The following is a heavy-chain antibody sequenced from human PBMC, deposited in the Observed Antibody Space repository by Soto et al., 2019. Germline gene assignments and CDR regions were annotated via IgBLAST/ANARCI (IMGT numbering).Heavy chain of an antibody. CDR2: XXXGXGXT. CDR3: ARMETFGSLNWFDP. V-gene: IGHV1-8*01. J-gene: IGHJ5*02. D-gene: IGHD3-16*01. Sequence: ASVKVSCKASGYSFTNNDVSWVRQATGQGLEXMGWXXXGXGXTXYXXXXQGRVTMTRGISIATAYMDLSSLRSDDTAIYYCARMETFGSLNWFDPWGQGTLVTVYS. CDR1: GYSFTNND.